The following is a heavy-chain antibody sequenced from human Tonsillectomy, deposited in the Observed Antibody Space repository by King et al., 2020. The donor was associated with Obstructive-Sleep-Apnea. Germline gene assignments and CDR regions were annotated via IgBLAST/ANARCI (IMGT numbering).Heavy chain of an antibody. CDR2: IDPSDSYI. J-gene: IGHJ4*02. D-gene: IGHD5-18*01. Sequence: VQLVQSGAEVKKPGESLRISCKGSGYSFTSYWISWVRQMPGKGLEWMGRIDPSDSYINYSPSFQGHVTISADKSISTAYLQWSSLKASDTAMYYCARHSTNTAMVWTYVEYYFDYWGQGTLVTVSS. V-gene: IGHV5-10-1*01. CDR1: GYSFTSYW. CDR3: ARHSTNTAMVWTYVEYYFDY.